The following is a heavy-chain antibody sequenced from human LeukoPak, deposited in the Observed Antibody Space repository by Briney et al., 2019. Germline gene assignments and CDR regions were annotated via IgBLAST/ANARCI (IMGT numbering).Heavy chain of an antibody. D-gene: IGHD2-2*01. J-gene: IGHJ2*01. CDR1: GFTFTSHD. V-gene: IGHV3-13*01. Sequence: GRSLRLSCAASGFTFTSHDMHWVRQAPGKGLEWVSAIGIGGETFYPDSVKGRFTISRDNAKNSLYLQMSSLRAGDTAVYYCARANLGVEDWYFDLWGRGTLVTVSS. CDR2: IGIGGET. CDR3: ARANLGVEDWYFDL.